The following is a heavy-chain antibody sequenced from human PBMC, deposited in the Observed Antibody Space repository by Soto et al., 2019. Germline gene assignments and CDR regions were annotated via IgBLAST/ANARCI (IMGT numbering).Heavy chain of an antibody. Sequence: GASVQVSCKASGGTFSSYAISWVRQAPGQGLEWMGWIIPTFGKEKSSENFQGRVSITWDTSASTAYMELSSLTSEDTAVYYCARDFNWATDYWGPGTLVTVSS. D-gene: IGHD7-27*01. J-gene: IGHJ4*02. V-gene: IGHV1-69*06. CDR3: ARDFNWATDY. CDR1: GGTFSSYA. CDR2: IIPTFGKE.